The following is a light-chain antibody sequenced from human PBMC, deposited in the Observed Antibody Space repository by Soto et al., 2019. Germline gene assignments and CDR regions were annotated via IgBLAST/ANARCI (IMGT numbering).Light chain of an antibody. CDR1: QRVSSN. J-gene: IGKJ5*01. CDR3: QQYNNWFLIT. CDR2: GAS. Sequence: EIVITQTPATLSVSPGERATLSCRASQRVSSNLAWYQQKPGQAPRLLIYGASTRATGIPARFSGSGSGPEFTLTISSLQSEDFAFYYCQQYNNWFLITFGQGTRLEIK. V-gene: IGKV3-15*01.